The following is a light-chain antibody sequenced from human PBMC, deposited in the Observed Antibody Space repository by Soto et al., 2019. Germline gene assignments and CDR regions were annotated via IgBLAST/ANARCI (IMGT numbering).Light chain of an antibody. CDR2: DAS. J-gene: IGKJ2*01. Sequence: EIVLTQSPATLSLSPGERATLSCRASQSVSSYLAWYQQKPGQAPRLLIYDASNRATGIPARFSGSGSGTDFTLTISSRETEDFAVYYCQQRSNWLTFGQGTKLEIK. CDR1: QSVSSY. V-gene: IGKV3-11*01. CDR3: QQRSNWLT.